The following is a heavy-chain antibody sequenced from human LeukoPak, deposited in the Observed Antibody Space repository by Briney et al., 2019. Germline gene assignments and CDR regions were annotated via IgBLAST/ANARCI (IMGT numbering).Heavy chain of an antibody. Sequence: GGSLRLSCAASGFSFSSYAMSWVRQAPGKGLEWVSAISGSGGSTYYADSVKGRFTISRDNSNNTLYLQVNSLRAEDTAVYYCAKTRPLDSSSWSHGDYWGQGTLVTVSS. V-gene: IGHV3-23*01. CDR3: AKTRPLDSSSWSHGDY. CDR1: GFSFSSYA. CDR2: ISGSGGST. J-gene: IGHJ4*02. D-gene: IGHD6-13*01.